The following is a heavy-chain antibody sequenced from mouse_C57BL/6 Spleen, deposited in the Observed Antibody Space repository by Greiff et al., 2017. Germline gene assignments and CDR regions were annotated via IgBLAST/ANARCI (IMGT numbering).Heavy chain of an antibody. V-gene: IGHV5-9*01. J-gene: IGHJ2*01. CDR3: ARIITTVVDYFDY. CDR2: ISGGGGNT. D-gene: IGHD1-1*01. Sequence: EVKLEESGGGLVKPGGSLKLSCAASGFTFSSYTMSWVRQTPEKRLAWVATISGGGGNTYYPDSVKGRFTISRDNAKNTLYLQMSSLRSEDTALYYCARIITTVVDYFDYWGQGTTLTVSS. CDR1: GFTFSSYT.